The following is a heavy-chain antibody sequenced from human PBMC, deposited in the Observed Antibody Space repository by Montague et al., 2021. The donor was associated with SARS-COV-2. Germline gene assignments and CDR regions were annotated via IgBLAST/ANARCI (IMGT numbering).Heavy chain of an antibody. J-gene: IGHJ6*02. CDR3: ARLSFGYYYYYYGMDV. V-gene: IGHV5-51*01. CDR2: IYPGDSDT. Sequence: QSGAEVKKPGESLKISCKGSGYSFTSYWIGWVRQMPGKGLEWMGIIYPGDSDTRYSPSFQGQVTVSADKSISTAYLQWSSLKASDTAMYYYARLSFGYYYYYYGMDVWGQGTTVTVSS. D-gene: IGHD3-10*01. CDR1: GYSFTSYW.